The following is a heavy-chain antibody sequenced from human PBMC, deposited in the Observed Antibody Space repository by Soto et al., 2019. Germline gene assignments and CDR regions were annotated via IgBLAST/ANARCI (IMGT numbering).Heavy chain of an antibody. V-gene: IGHV3-48*01. D-gene: IGHD3-9*01. CDR1: GFTFSSYS. Sequence: GGSLRLSCAASGFTFSSYSMNWVRQAPGKGLEWVSYISSSSSTIYYADSVKGRFTISRDNAKNSLYLQMNSLRAEDTAVYYCARGYYDILTGYPNWFDPWGQGTLVTVSS. CDR3: ARGYYDILTGYPNWFDP. J-gene: IGHJ5*02. CDR2: ISSSSSTI.